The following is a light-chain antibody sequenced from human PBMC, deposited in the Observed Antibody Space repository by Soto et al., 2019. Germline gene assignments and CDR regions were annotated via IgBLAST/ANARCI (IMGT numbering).Light chain of an antibody. CDR2: GAS. V-gene: IGKV3-20*01. CDR3: QQYGSSPPYT. J-gene: IGKJ2*01. CDR1: HSVSSSY. Sequence: EIVLTQSPGTLSLSPGERATLSCRASHSVSSSYLAWYQQKPGQAPRLLIYGASSRATGIPDRFSGSGSGTGFTPTINSLEPEDCAVDYCQQYGSSPPYTFGQGTKLEIK.